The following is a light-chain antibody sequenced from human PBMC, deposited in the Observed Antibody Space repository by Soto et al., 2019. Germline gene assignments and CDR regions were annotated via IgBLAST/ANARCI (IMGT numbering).Light chain of an antibody. Sequence: RHSPGTIPLARGDRETLTCRASQSVSSSYLAWYQQKPGQAPRLLIYGASSRATGIPDRFSGSGSGTDFTLTISRLEAEDFAVYYCQQSSSSPITFGQGARLAIK. CDR1: QSVSSSY. J-gene: IGKJ5*01. V-gene: IGKV3-20*01. CDR3: QQSSSSPIT. CDR2: GAS.